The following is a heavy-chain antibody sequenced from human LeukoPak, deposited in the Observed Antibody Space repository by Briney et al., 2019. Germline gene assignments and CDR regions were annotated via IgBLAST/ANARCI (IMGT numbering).Heavy chain of an antibody. Sequence: ASVKVSCKASGYTFTSYDINWVRQATGQGLEWMGWMNPNSGNTGYAQKFQGRVTMTRNTSISTAYMELSSLRPEDTAVYYCARGHSSSWYRTYYYYCYMDVWGKGTTVTISS. CDR2: MNPNSGNT. CDR3: ARGHSSSWYRTYYYYCYMDV. J-gene: IGHJ6*03. V-gene: IGHV1-8*01. D-gene: IGHD6-13*01. CDR1: GYTFTSYD.